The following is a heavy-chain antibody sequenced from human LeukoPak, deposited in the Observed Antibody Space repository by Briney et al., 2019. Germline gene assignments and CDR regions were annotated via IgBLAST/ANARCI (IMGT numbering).Heavy chain of an antibody. J-gene: IGHJ6*03. CDR1: GGTSTTYT. Sequence: SVKVSCKASGGTSTTYTITWVRQAPGQGLEWMRGIIPIFRTPNYAQKFQGRVTITTDESTSTAYMELSSLKSEDTAIYYCARVDRYYFYLDVWGKGTTVTVSS. CDR3: ARVDRYYFYLDV. V-gene: IGHV1-69*05. CDR2: IIPIFRTP.